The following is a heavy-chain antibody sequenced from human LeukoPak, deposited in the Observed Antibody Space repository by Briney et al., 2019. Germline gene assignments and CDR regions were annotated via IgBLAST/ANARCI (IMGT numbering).Heavy chain of an antibody. J-gene: IGHJ5*02. V-gene: IGHV4-31*03. CDR3: VRVVPAAMGPNWFDP. Sequence: SQTLSLTCTVSGGSISSGGYYWSWIRQHPGKGLEWIGYIYYSGSTYYNPSLKSRVTISVDTSKNQFSLKLSSVTAADTAVYYCVRVVPAAMGPNWFDPWGQGTLVTVSS. CDR2: IYYSGST. CDR1: GGSISSGGYY. D-gene: IGHD2-2*01.